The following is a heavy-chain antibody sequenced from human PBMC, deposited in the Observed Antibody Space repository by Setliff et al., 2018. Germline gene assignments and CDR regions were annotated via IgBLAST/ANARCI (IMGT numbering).Heavy chain of an antibody. CDR3: ARASRFGTIVYRGYYYMDV. CDR1: GGTFRNYG. CDR2: IIPIFVTA. V-gene: IGHV1-69*05. Sequence: SVKVSCKASGGTFRNYGISWVRQAPGQGLDWMGGIIPIFVTANYAQKFQGRVTITRNTSIGKAYMELSSLRSEDTAVYYCARASRFGTIVYRGYYYMDVWGKGTTVTVSS. J-gene: IGHJ6*03. D-gene: IGHD3-10*01.